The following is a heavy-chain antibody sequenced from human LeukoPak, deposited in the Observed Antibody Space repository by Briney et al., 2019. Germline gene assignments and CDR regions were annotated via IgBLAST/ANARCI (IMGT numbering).Heavy chain of an antibody. CDR1: GFTFSTYE. CDR3: ARGFGKAYYHYALDV. D-gene: IGHD3-10*01. CDR2: ISSSGSPT. J-gene: IGHJ6*02. V-gene: IGHV3-48*03. Sequence: GGSLRLSCAASGFTFSTYEVNWVRQAPGKGLEWISYISSSGSPTHFADFVKGRFTISRDNAKNSLYLQMHSLRAEDTAVYYCARGFGKAYYHYALDVWGQGTTVTVSS.